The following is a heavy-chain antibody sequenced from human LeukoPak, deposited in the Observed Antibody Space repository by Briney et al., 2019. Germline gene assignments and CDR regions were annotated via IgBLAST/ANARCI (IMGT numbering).Heavy chain of an antibody. CDR2: ISGSGGST. J-gene: IGHJ4*02. V-gene: IGHV3-23*01. CDR3: AKGSRDYDILTGYYIGPFYFDY. CDR1: GFTFSSYA. D-gene: IGHD3-9*01. Sequence: GALRLSCAASGFTFSSYAMSWVRQAPGKGLEWVSAISGSGGSTYYADSVKGRFTISRDNSKNTLYLQMNSLRAEDTAVYYCAKGSRDYDILTGYYIGPFYFDYWGQGTLVTVSS.